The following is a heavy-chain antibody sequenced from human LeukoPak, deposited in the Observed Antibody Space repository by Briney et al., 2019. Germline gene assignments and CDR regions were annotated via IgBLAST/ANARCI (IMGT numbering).Heavy chain of an antibody. CDR2: ISGSGGST. CDR3: AKVGYYDSSEGQFDY. V-gene: IGHV3-23*01. CDR1: GFTFGSHA. Sequence: GGSLRLSCAASGFTFGSHAMSWVRQAPGKGLEWVSAISGSGGSTYYADSVKGRFTISRDNSKNTLYLQMNSLRAEDTAVYYCAKVGYYDSSEGQFDYWGQGTLVTVSS. D-gene: IGHD3-22*01. J-gene: IGHJ4*02.